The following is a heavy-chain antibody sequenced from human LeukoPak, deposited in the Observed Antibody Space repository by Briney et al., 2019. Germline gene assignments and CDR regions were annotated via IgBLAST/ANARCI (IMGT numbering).Heavy chain of an antibody. Sequence: SETLSLTCTVSGGSISSSSYYWGWIRQPAGKGLEWIGRIYTSGSTNYNPSLKSRVTMSVDTSKNQFSLKLSSVTAADTAVYYCARSGHRDYFDYWGQGTLVTVSS. CDR3: ARSGHRDYFDY. V-gene: IGHV4-61*02. D-gene: IGHD1-26*01. CDR1: GGSISSSSYY. J-gene: IGHJ4*02. CDR2: IYTSGST.